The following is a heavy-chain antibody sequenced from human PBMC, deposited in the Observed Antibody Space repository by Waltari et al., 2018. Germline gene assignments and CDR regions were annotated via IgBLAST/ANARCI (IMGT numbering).Heavy chain of an antibody. CDR1: RFMFRNNN. V-gene: IGHV3-21*01. Sequence: EVQLVESGGGLGKPGGSLRLSCADTRFMFRNNNMNWVRQAPGKGLEWVSSISSSSNYIYYAHSVKGRFTISRDNAKNSLYLQMNSLRGEDTAVYYCAKGFPTPYYFDYWGQGALVTVSS. J-gene: IGHJ4*02. CDR2: ISSSSNYI. CDR3: AKGFPTPYYFDY.